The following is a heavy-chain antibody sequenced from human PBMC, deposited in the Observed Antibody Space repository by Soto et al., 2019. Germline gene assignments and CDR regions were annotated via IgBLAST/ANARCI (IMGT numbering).Heavy chain of an antibody. CDR3: PSLSYDFWSGYGYGMDV. CDR2: IYPGDSDT. V-gene: IGHV5-51*01. D-gene: IGHD3-3*01. Sequence: XYSLKLSCKFSGYSFTSYWIGLVRQMPGKGLEWMGIIYPGDSDTRYSPSFQGQVTISADKSISTAYLQWSSLKASDTAMYYCPSLSYDFWSGYGYGMDVWGQGTTVTVSS. CDR1: GYSFTSYW. J-gene: IGHJ6*02.